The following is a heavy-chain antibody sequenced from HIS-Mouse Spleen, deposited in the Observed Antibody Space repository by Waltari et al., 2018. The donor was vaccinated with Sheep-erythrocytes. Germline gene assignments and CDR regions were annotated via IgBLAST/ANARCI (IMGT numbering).Heavy chain of an antibody. CDR2: IYYSGST. V-gene: IGHV4-39*07. CDR1: GGSISSSSYY. Sequence: QLQLQESGPGLVKPSETLSLTCTVSGGSISSSSYYWGWIRQPPGKGLEWIGSIYYSGSTYYSPSLKSRVTISVDTSKNQCSLKLSSVTAADTAVYYCARDEGTYYDFWSGYPPSYYFDYWGQGTLVTVSS. D-gene: IGHD3-3*01. CDR3: ARDEGTYYDFWSGYPPSYYFDY. J-gene: IGHJ4*02.